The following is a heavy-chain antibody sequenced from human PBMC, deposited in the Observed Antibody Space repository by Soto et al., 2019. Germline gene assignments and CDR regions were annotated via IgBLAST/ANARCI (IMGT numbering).Heavy chain of an antibody. J-gene: IGHJ3*02. V-gene: IGHV3-33*01. CDR3: ARTMATISRDAFDI. CDR2: IWYDGSNK. CDR1: GFTFSSYG. D-gene: IGHD5-12*01. Sequence: GGSLRLSCAASGFTFSSYGMHWVRQAPGKGLEWVAVIWYDGSNKYYADSVKGRFTISRDNSKNTLYLQMNSLRAEDTAVYYCARTMATISRDAFDIWGQGTMVTVSS.